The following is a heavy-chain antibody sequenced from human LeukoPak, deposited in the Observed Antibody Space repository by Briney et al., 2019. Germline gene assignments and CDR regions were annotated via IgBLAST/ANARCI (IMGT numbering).Heavy chain of an antibody. CDR2: IYSGGST. Sequence: GGSLRLSCAASGFTVSSNHMNWVRQAPGKGLEWVSVIYSGGSTYSADSVKGRFTISRDNSKNTLYLQMNSLRAEDTAVYYCARSQWLASFLDYWGQGILVTVSS. CDR1: GFTVSSNH. J-gene: IGHJ4*02. V-gene: IGHV3-53*01. D-gene: IGHD6-19*01. CDR3: ARSQWLASFLDY.